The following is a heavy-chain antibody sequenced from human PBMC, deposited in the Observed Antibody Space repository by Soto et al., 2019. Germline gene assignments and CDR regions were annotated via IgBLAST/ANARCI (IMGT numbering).Heavy chain of an antibody. CDR3: TGEVAWGY. CDR1: GFTVSTYG. V-gene: IGHV3-30*03. J-gene: IGHJ4*02. CDR2: ISRDGGSK. Sequence: QVQLVESGGGVVQPGRSLRLSCAVSGFTVSTYGMHWVRQAPGKGLEWVAVISRDGGSKYYADSVKGRFTISRDNSRNTLFLEMNSLRGDDMAVYYCTGEVAWGYWGRGTLVTVSS. D-gene: IGHD2-8*02.